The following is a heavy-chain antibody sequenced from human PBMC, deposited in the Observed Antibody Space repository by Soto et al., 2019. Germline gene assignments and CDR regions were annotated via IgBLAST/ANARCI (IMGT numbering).Heavy chain of an antibody. CDR1: GFTFSSYG. V-gene: IGHV3-30*18. CDR2: ISYDGSNK. J-gene: IGHJ4*02. CDR3: AKERYYYGSGSAQAY. Sequence: QVQLVESGGGVVQPGRSLRLSCAASGFTFSSYGMHWVRQAPGKGLEWVAVISYDGSNKYYADSVKGRITISRDNSKYTVYRPRKSLSAEDTAVYYCAKERYYYGSGSAQAYWGQGTLETDFS. D-gene: IGHD3-10*01.